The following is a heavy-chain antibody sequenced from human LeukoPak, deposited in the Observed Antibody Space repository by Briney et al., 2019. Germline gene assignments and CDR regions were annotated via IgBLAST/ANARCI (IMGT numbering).Heavy chain of an antibody. CDR3: AKDGYWGQWLVRLAF. D-gene: IGHD6-19*01. CDR2: IRYDGSNK. V-gene: IGHV3-30*02. J-gene: IGHJ4*02. Sequence: PGGSLRLSCAASAFTFSSYGMHWVRQAPGKGLEWVAFIRYDGSNKYYADSVKGRFTISRDNSKNTLYLQMNSLRTEDTAVYYCAKDGYWGQWLVRLAFWGQGTLVTVSS. CDR1: AFTFSSYG.